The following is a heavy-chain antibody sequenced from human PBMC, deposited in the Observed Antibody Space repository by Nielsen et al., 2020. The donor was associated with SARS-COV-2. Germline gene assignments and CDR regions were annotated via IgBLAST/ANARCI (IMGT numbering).Heavy chain of an antibody. CDR3: AKFRGLGRSVGAFDV. CDR1: NEITPHY. CDR2: IYYSGNT. V-gene: IGHV4-59*11. Sequence: SETLSLICSVSNEITPHYWSWVRQTPGKGLEWIGYIYYSGNTSYSPSLKSRVNISLDKSKNQFSLTLKSVTAADTAVYYCAKFRGLGRSVGAFDVWGPGTKVTVS. J-gene: IGHJ3*01. D-gene: IGHD3-10*01.